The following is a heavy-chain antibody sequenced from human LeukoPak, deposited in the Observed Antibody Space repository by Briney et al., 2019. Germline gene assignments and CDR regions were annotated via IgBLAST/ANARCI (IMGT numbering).Heavy chain of an antibody. Sequence: PGGSLRLSCAASGFRFSNYGMHWVRQAPGKGLERVSGVSGSGGSTYYADSVKGRFTISRDNSKNTLYLQMNSLRAEDTAVYYCAKDLDIVATITGNWGQGTLVTVSS. CDR2: VSGSGGST. CDR3: AKDLDIVATITGN. J-gene: IGHJ4*02. D-gene: IGHD5-12*01. V-gene: IGHV3-23*01. CDR1: GFRFSNYG.